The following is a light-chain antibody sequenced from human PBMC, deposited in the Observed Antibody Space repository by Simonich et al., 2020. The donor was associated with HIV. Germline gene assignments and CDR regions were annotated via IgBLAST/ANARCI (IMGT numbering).Light chain of an antibody. CDR2: DAS. Sequence: EIVMTQSPATLSVSPGERATLFCRASQSVRIQLAWYQKKPGQAPRPPIYDASNRATGIPARFSGSGSGTDFTLTVSSLEPEDFAVYYCQQRNNWPLFTFGPGTKVDIK. CDR3: QQRNNWPLFT. J-gene: IGKJ3*01. CDR1: QSVRIQ. V-gene: IGKV3-11*01.